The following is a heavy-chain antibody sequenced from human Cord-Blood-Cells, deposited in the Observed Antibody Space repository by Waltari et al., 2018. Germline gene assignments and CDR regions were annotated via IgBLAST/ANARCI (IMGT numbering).Heavy chain of an antibody. CDR3: ARQAHQSGWYDSSGYYGGNDFDY. CDR1: GGSISSSSYY. J-gene: IGHJ4*02. CDR2: IYYSGST. V-gene: IGHV4-39*01. D-gene: IGHD3-22*01. Sequence: QLQLQESGPGLVKPSETLSLTCTVSGGSISSSSYYWGWIRQPPGKGREWIGSIYYSGSTYYNPSLKSRVTISVDTSKNQFSLKLSSVTAADTAVYYCARQAHQSGWYDSSGYYGGNDFDYWGQGTLVTVSS.